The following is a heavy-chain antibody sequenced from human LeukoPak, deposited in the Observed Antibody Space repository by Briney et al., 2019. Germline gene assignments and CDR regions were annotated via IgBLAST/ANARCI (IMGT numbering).Heavy chain of an antibody. Sequence: GRSLRLSCAASGFTFSSYGMHWVRQAPGKGLEWVAVIWYDGSNKYYADSVKGRITISRDNSKNTLYLQMNSLRAEDTAVYYCAREYSSSWRDAFDIWGQGTMVTVSS. V-gene: IGHV3-33*01. CDR1: GFTFSSYG. J-gene: IGHJ3*02. CDR3: AREYSSSWRDAFDI. D-gene: IGHD6-13*01. CDR2: IWYDGSNK.